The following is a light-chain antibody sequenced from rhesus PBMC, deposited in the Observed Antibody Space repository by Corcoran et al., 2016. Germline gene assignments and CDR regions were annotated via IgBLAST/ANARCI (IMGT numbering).Light chain of an antibody. CDR3: QHYSTWPYT. V-gene: IGKV3S9*01. CDR2: AVA. J-gene: IGKJ2*01. Sequence: EIVMTQSPATLSLSPGERATLSCRASQRVSRYVAWYQQKPDQTPRLLIYAVATRATGIPGRFSGSGSGRDFSLTISSLEPEDFAFYYFQHYSTWPYTFGQGTKVEIK. CDR1: QRVSRY.